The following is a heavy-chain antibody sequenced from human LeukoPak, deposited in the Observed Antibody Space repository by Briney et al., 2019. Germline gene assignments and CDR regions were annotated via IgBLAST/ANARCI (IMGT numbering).Heavy chain of an antibody. D-gene: IGHD3-10*01. CDR1: GFTFSSYA. CDR2: ISGSGGST. Sequence: PGGSLRLSCAASGFTFSSYAMSWVRQAPGKGLEWVSGISGSGGSTYYADSVKGRFTISRDNSKNTLYLQMNSLRAEDTAVYYCAKAQATMVRGVIIIPYFDYWGQGTLVTVSS. V-gene: IGHV3-23*01. J-gene: IGHJ4*02. CDR3: AKAQATMVRGVIIIPYFDY.